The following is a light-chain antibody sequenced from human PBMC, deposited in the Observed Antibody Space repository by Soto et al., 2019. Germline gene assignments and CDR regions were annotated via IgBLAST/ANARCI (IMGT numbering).Light chain of an antibody. CDR2: YDD. V-gene: IGLV1-36*01. J-gene: IGLJ3*02. Sequence: QSVLTQPPSVSEAPRQRVTISCSGSGSNIGNNPVNWYQQLPGKAPKLLIYYDDLLSSGVSDRFSGSKSGTSASLAISGLQSEDEADYYCAAWDDSLNGVVFGGGTQLTVL. CDR1: GSNIGNNP. CDR3: AAWDDSLNGVV.